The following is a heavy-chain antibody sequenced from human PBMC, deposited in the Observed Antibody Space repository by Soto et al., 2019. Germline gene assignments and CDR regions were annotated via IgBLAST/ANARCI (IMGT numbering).Heavy chain of an antibody. D-gene: IGHD3-10*01. CDR3: ARSSDSDYYYYYMDV. Sequence: GGSLRLSCAASGFTFSSYWMHWVRQAPGKGLVWVSRINSDGSSTSYADSVKGRFTISRDNAKNTLYLQMNSLRAEDTAVYYCARSSDSDYYYYYMDVWGKGTTVTVSS. CDR1: GFTFSSYW. V-gene: IGHV3-74*01. CDR2: INSDGSST. J-gene: IGHJ6*03.